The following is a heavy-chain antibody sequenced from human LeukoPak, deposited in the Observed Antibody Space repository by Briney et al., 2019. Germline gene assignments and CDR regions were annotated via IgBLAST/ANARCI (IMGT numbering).Heavy chain of an antibody. V-gene: IGHV3-30-3*01. D-gene: IGHD1-14*01. CDR2: ISYDGSNK. CDR1: GFTFSSYA. J-gene: IGHJ6*02. CDR3: AREKFPEGDADYYYYYGMVV. Sequence: GRSLRLSCAASGFTFSSYAMHWVRQAPDKGLEWVAVISYDGSNKYYADSVKGRFTISRDNSKNTLYLQMSSLRAEDTAVYYCAREKFPEGDADYYYYYGMVVWGQGTTVTVSS.